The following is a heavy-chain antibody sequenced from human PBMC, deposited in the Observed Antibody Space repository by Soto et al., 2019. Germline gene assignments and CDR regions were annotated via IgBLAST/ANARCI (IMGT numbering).Heavy chain of an antibody. CDR1: GGSITSANFF. CDR3: ARDRLSLIRGVPHYDGIDV. Sequence: QVQLQESGPGLVKPSQTLSLTCTVSGGSITSANFFWTWIRRHPGKGLEWIGYIYHSGSTYYNPSLKSRVTISIDKSQNQFSLTLTSVTAADTAIYFCARDRLSLIRGVPHYDGIDVWGQGTTVTVSS. J-gene: IGHJ6*02. D-gene: IGHD3-10*01. CDR2: IYHSGST. V-gene: IGHV4-31*03.